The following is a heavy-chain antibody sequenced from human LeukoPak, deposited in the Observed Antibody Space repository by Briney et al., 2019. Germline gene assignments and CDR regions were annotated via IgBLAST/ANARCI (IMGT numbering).Heavy chain of an antibody. D-gene: IGHD3-3*01. J-gene: IGHJ4*02. Sequence: GGSLRLSCAASGFTFSSYGMHWVRQAPGKGLEWVAFIRYDGSSKYYADSVKGRFTISRDNSKNTPYLQMNSLRAEDTAVYYCAKGRFLEWLLYYWGQGTLVTVSS. CDR2: IRYDGSSK. CDR3: AKGRFLEWLLYY. V-gene: IGHV3-30*02. CDR1: GFTFSSYG.